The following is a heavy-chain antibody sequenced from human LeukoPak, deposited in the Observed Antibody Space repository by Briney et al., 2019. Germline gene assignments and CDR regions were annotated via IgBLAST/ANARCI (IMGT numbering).Heavy chain of an antibody. Sequence: GGSLRLSCAASGFTFSSYAMSWVRQAPGKGLVWVSRINSDGSSTSYADSVKGRFTISRDNAKNTLYLQMNSLRAEDTAVYYCARRSSGSPPYYFGYWGQGTLVTVSS. CDR2: INSDGSST. CDR1: GFTFSSYA. CDR3: ARRSSGSPPYYFGY. J-gene: IGHJ4*02. D-gene: IGHD1-26*01. V-gene: IGHV3-74*01.